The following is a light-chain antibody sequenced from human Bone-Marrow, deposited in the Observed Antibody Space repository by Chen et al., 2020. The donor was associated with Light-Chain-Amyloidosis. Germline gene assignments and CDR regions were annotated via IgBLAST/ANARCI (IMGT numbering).Light chain of an antibody. Sequence: SSELTQGPAVSVALVQIVRITCQGDSLRSYSASWFQQKAGQAPVLVIYDRKYRPSGIPDRFSGYTSGNTASLTITGAQAEDEADYYCYSRDISGDHVFGTGTKVTVL. V-gene: IGLV3-19*01. CDR2: DRK. J-gene: IGLJ1*01. CDR3: YSRDISGDHV. CDR1: SLRSYS.